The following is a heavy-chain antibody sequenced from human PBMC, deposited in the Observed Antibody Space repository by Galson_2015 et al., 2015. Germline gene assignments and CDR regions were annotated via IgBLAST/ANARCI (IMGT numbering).Heavy chain of an antibody. Sequence: SVKVSCKASGFTFTSSAVQWVRQARGQRLEWIGWIVVGSGNTNYAQKFQERVTITRDMSTSTAYMELSSLRSEDTAVYYCAAVPYYYDSGGRAAAFDYWGQGTLVTVSS. CDR1: GFTFTSSA. CDR3: AAVPYYYDSGGRAAAFDY. CDR2: IVVGSGNT. J-gene: IGHJ4*02. V-gene: IGHV1-58*01. D-gene: IGHD3-22*01.